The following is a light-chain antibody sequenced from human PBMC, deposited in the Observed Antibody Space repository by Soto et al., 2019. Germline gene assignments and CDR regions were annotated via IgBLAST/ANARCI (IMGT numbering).Light chain of an antibody. CDR3: SSFTSRFTFV. CDR2: EVT. J-gene: IGLJ1*01. V-gene: IGLV2-14*01. CDR1: RSDVGAYNY. Sequence: QSALTQPASVSGSPGQSIAISCTGTRSDVGAYNYVSWYQQHPGKAPKLMISEVTNRPSGVPDRFSGSKSGNTASLTISGLQAEDEADYYCSSFTSRFTFVFGTGTKLTVL.